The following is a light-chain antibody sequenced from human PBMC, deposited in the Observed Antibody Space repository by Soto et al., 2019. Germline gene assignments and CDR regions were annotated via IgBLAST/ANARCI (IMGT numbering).Light chain of an antibody. CDR2: DAS. CDR3: QQYNSYSPA. V-gene: IGKV1-5*01. J-gene: IGKJ1*01. CDR1: QSISSW. Sequence: DIQMTQSPSTLSASVGDRVTITCRASQSISSWLAWYQQRPGKAPKLLIYDASSLESGVPSRFSGSGSGTEFTLTISSLQPDDFATYYCQQYNSYSPAFGQGTKV.